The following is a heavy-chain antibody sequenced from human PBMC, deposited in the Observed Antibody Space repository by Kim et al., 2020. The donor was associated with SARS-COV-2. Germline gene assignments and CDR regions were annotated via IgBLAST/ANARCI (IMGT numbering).Heavy chain of an antibody. CDR3: AVTTVTTRDAFDI. CDR1: GYTFTSYD. V-gene: IGHV1-8*01. CDR2: MNPNSGNT. J-gene: IGHJ3*02. Sequence: ASVKVSCKASGYTFTSYDINWVRQATGQGLEWMGWMNPNSGNTGYAQKFQGRVTMTRNTSISTAYMELSSLRSEDTAVYYCAVTTVTTRDAFDIWGQGTMVTVSS. D-gene: IGHD4-17*01.